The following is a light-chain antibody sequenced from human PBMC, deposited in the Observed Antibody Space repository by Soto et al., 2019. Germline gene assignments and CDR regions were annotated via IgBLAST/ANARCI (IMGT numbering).Light chain of an antibody. Sequence: EIVLTQSPGTLSLSPGERATLSCRASQIVSSNYFAWYRQKPGQAPRLLIYGASSRASGIPDRFSGSGSGTDFTLTSSSLQSEDFAVYYCQQYNNWPRTFGQGTKVDIK. V-gene: IGKV3-20*01. CDR3: QQYNNWPRT. CDR1: QIVSSNY. J-gene: IGKJ1*01. CDR2: GAS.